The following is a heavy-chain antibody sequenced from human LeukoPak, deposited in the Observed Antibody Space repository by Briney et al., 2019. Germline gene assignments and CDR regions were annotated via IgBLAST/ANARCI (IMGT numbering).Heavy chain of an antibody. D-gene: IGHD3-10*01. CDR3: ARVSITMVRGVIIRARYYGMDV. J-gene: IGHJ6*04. V-gene: IGHV4-34*01. CDR1: GGSFSGYH. Sequence: PSETLSLTCAVYGGSFSGYHWSWIRQPPGKGLEWIGEINHSGSTNYNPSLKSRVTISVDTSKNQFSLKLSSVTAADTAVYYCARVSITMVRGVIIRARYYGMDVWGKGTTVTVSS. CDR2: INHSGST.